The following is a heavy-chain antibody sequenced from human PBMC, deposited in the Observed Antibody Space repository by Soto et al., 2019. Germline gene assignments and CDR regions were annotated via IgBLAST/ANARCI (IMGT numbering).Heavy chain of an antibody. Sequence: PSETLSLTCTVSGASISSGGYFWRWIRQXPGKGLEWIGYIYYNGSTYYNPSLKSRVTMSVDTSKNQFSLKLSSVTAADTAVYYCARGDISSYYVCYVVDVWGQGTTVTVSS. D-gene: IGHD3-10*01. CDR1: GASISSGGYF. CDR2: IYYNGST. V-gene: IGHV4-31*03. CDR3: ARGDISSYYVCYVVDV. J-gene: IGHJ6*01.